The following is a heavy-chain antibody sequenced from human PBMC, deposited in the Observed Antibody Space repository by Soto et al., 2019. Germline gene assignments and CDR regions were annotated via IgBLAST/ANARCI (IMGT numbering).Heavy chain of an antibody. CDR2: ISADNGNT. Sequence: GASVKVSCKASGYTFTSYGISWARQAPGQGLEWMGRISADNGNTDFAQKLQGRVAMTTDTSTSTAYMELRSLKSDDTAVYYCARVCAVVTIVADYSGQGTLVTVSS. D-gene: IGHD5-12*01. CDR1: GYTFTSYG. V-gene: IGHV1-18*01. CDR3: ARVCAVVTIVADY. J-gene: IGHJ4*02.